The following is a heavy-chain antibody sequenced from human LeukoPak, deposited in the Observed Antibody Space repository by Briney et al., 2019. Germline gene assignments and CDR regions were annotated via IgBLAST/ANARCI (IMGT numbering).Heavy chain of an antibody. D-gene: IGHD3-22*01. CDR1: GGTISSYY. J-gene: IGHJ4*02. Sequence: SETLSLTCTVSGGTISSYYWSWIRQPPGKGLEWIGYISYSGSTNYNPSLKRRVTISVDTSKHQFSLKLSSVTAADTAVYYCARSSSAHYYDSSGYLPSHFDCWGQGTLVTVSS. CDR2: ISYSGST. CDR3: ARSSSAHYYDSSGYLPSHFDC. V-gene: IGHV4-59*01.